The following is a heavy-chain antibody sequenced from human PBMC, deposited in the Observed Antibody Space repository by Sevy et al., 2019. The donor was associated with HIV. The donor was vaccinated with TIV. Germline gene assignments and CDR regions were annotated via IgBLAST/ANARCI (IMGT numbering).Heavy chain of an antibody. J-gene: IGHJ4*02. V-gene: IGHV3-21*01. Sequence: GGSLRLSCAASGFTFSSYSMNWVRQTPGKGLEWVSSISSSSSYIYYADSVKGRFTISRDNAKNSLYLQMNSLRAEDTAVYYCARDIRPFWSGNFDYWGQGTLVTVSS. CDR3: ARDIRPFWSGNFDY. CDR2: ISSSSSYI. CDR1: GFTFSSYS. D-gene: IGHD3-3*01.